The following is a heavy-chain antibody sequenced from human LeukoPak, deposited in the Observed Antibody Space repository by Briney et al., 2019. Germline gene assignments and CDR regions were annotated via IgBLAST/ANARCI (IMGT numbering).Heavy chain of an antibody. Sequence: SGGSLRLSCAASGFTFSIYEMNWVRQAPGKGLEWVSYISTGGTTIHYADSVKGRFTISRDNAKNSLYLQMNSLRAEDTAVYYCARSGGNFDYWGQGTLVTVSS. D-gene: IGHD3-16*01. CDR1: GFTFSIYE. V-gene: IGHV3-48*03. CDR3: ARSGGNFDY. J-gene: IGHJ4*02. CDR2: ISTGGTTI.